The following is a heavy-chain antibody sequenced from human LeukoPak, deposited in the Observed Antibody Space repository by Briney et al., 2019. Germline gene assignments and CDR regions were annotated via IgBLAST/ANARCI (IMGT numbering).Heavy chain of an antibody. Sequence: GGALRLSCAASGFTLSSYEMNWVRQAPGKGLEWVSYISSSGSTISYADTMKGRLTTSRDNTKNSLYLQMNSLRAEDTAVYYCARDLSFDYWGQGTLVTVSS. V-gene: IGHV3-48*03. CDR1: GFTLSSYE. CDR2: ISSSGSTI. D-gene: IGHD3-16*02. J-gene: IGHJ4*02. CDR3: ARDLSFDY.